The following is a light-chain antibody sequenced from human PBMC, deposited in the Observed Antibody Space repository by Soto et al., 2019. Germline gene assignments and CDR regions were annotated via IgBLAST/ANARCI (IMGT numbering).Light chain of an antibody. CDR2: KAS. V-gene: IGKV1-5*03. Sequence: DIQMTQSPSTLSASVGDRVTITCRASQSISSWLAWYQQKPGKAPKLLIYKASSLEGGVPSRFSGSGSGTEFTLTSSSLQPDDFATYYCQQYNSYPTFGGGTKVEIK. CDR1: QSISSW. J-gene: IGKJ4*01. CDR3: QQYNSYPT.